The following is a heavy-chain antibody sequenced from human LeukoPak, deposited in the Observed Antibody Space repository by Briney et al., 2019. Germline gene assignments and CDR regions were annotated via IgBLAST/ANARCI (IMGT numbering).Heavy chain of an antibody. Sequence: GASVKVSCKASGYTFTGYYMHWVRQAPGQGLEWMGWINPNSGGTNYAQKFQGRVTMTRDTSISTAYMELSRLRSDDTAVYYCAREEHCSGGSCYAFDHWGQGTLVTVSS. D-gene: IGHD2-15*01. J-gene: IGHJ4*02. CDR1: GYTFTGYY. CDR3: AREEHCSGGSCYAFDH. CDR2: INPNSGGT. V-gene: IGHV1-2*02.